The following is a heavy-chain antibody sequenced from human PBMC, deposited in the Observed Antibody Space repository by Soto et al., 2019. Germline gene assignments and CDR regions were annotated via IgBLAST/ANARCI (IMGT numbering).Heavy chain of an antibody. CDR1: GGSISSGAYY. CDR3: ARVFGFGGMDV. J-gene: IGHJ6*02. V-gene: IGHV4-31*03. D-gene: IGHD3-10*01. CDR2: IYYSGST. Sequence: SLPMSVTCTVAGGSISSGAYYWSRNRQHPGKGLEWIGYIYYSGSTYYNPSLKSRVTISVDTSKNQFSLKLSSVTAADTAVYYCARVFGFGGMDVWGQGTTVTVSS.